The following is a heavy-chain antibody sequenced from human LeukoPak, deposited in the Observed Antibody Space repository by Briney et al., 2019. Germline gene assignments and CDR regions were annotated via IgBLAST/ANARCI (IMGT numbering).Heavy chain of an antibody. CDR2: ISSSSSYI. CDR1: GFTFSSYS. D-gene: IGHD3-10*01. V-gene: IGHV3-21*01. J-gene: IGHJ6*02. Sequence: PGGSLRLSCAASGFTFSSYSMNWVRQAPGKGLEWVSSISSSSSYIYYADSVKGRFTISRDNAKNSLYLQMNSLRAEDTAVYYCARIHMVRGVTVMDVWGQGTTVTVS. CDR3: ARIHMVRGVTVMDV.